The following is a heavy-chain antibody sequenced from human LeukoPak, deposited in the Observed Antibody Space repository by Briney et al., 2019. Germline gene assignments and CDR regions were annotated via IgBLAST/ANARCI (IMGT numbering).Heavy chain of an antibody. D-gene: IGHD3-3*01. Sequence: GGSLRLSCAASGFTFSNAWMSWVRQAPGKGLEWVSSISSSSSYIYYADSVKGRFTISRDNAKNSLYLQMNSLRAEDTAVYYCARGVGFWSGYLYYYMDVWGKGTTVTVSS. CDR2: ISSSSSYI. CDR1: GFTFSNAW. V-gene: IGHV3-21*01. J-gene: IGHJ6*03. CDR3: ARGVGFWSGYLYYYMDV.